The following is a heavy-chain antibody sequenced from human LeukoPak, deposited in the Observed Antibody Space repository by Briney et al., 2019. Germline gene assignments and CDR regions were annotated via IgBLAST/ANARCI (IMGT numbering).Heavy chain of an antibody. D-gene: IGHD3-22*01. V-gene: IGHV3-21*01. CDR2: ISSSSSYI. J-gene: IGHJ4*02. CDR1: GFTFHSYS. Sequence: GGSLRLSCTTSGFTFHSYSYHWVRRAPGKGLEWVSSISSSSSYIYYADSVKGRFTISRDNAKNSLYLQMNSLRAEDTAVYYCARDRHRYHYDGSGYPPYWGQGTLVTVSS. CDR3: ARDRHRYHYDGSGYPPY.